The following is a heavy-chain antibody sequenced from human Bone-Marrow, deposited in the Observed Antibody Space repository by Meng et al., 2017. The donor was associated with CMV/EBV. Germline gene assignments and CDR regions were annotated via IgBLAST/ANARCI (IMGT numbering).Heavy chain of an antibody. J-gene: IGHJ6*02. CDR2: INHSGST. D-gene: IGHD3-3*01. CDR1: GGSFSGHY. Sequence: SETLSLTCAVYGGSFSGHYWSWIRQPPGKGLEWIGEINHSGSTNYNPSLKSRVTISVDTSKNQFSLKLSSVTAADTAVYYCARDRYYDFWSGYQPLYYYYGMDVWGQGTTVTVSS. V-gene: IGHV4-34*01. CDR3: ARDRYYDFWSGYQPLYYYYGMDV.